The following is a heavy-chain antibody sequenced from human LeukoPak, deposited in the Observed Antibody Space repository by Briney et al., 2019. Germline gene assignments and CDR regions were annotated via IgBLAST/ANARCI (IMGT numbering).Heavy chain of an antibody. CDR1: GFTFNSYW. Sequence: GGSLRLSCAAAGFTFNSYWMSWVRQAPGKGLEWVANIKYDGSDKYYVDSVKGRFTISRDNAKNSLYLEMNSLRAEDTAVYYCARGHNSTLPDWGQGSLVTVSS. CDR3: ARGHNSTLPD. J-gene: IGHJ4*02. D-gene: IGHD1-20*01. V-gene: IGHV3-7*04. CDR2: IKYDGSDK.